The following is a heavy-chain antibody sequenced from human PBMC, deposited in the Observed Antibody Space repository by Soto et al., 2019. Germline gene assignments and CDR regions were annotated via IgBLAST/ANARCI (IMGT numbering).Heavy chain of an antibody. CDR2: ISAYSGLT. CDR3: ARRTPYASGSDFAGDF. CDR1: GYTFTNYG. Sequence: QVQLVQSGAEVKKPGASVNISCKASGYTFTNYGVSWVRQAPGQGLEWMGWISAYSGLTHYPQHLQGRVTMTTDTSTTTASLELGSLTSDDTAVYYCARRTPYASGSDFAGDFWGQGNIITVSS. J-gene: IGHJ4*02. D-gene: IGHD3-10*01. V-gene: IGHV1-18*04.